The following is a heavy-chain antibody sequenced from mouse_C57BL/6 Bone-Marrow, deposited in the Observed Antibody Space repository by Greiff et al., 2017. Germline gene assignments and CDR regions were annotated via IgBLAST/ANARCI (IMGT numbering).Heavy chain of an antibody. CDR2: IDPENGDT. V-gene: IGHV14-4*01. CDR1: GFNIKDDY. Sequence: VQLQQSGAELVRPGASVKLSCTASGFNIKDDYMHWVKQRPEQGLEWIGWIDPENGDTEYASQFQGKATITADTSSNAAYLQLSSLTSEDTAVYYWTTHYYGSIYYAMDYWGQGTSVTVSS. D-gene: IGHD1-1*01. J-gene: IGHJ4*01. CDR3: TTHYYGSIYYAMDY.